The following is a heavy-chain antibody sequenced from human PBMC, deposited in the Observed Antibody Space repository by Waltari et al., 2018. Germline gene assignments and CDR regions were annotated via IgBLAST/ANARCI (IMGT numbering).Heavy chain of an antibody. V-gene: IGHV5-51*01. CDR3: GRGPVAGALRTAFDI. Sequence: EVQLVQSGAEAKKPGESLKISCKGSGYSLTKDCTAWVRQLPGKGLEWMGIIYPDDLDTTYSPSFQGQVTISADKSTNTAYLQWTSLKASDTAMYYRGRGPVAGALRTAFDIWGQGTMVTVSS. D-gene: IGHD7-27*01. CDR1: GYSLTKDC. J-gene: IGHJ3*02. CDR2: IYPDDLDT.